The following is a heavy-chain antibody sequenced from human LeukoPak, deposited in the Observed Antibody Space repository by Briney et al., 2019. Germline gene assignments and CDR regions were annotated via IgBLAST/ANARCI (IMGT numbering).Heavy chain of an antibody. D-gene: IGHD3-10*01. Sequence: SETLSLTCTDSGGSISNYYWSWIRQPPGKGLEWIGYIYYSGNTNYNPSLKGRATISIDTSKNQFSLKLRSVTAADTAVYHCARPYGSGSFWFDAWGQGTLVTVSS. CDR2: IYYSGNT. V-gene: IGHV4-59*08. J-gene: IGHJ5*02. CDR1: GGSISNYY. CDR3: ARPYGSGSFWFDA.